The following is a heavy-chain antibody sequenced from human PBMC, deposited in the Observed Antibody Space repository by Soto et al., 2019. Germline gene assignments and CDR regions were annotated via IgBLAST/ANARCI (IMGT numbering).Heavy chain of an antibody. V-gene: IGHV4-34*01. CDR1: GGSFSGYY. D-gene: IGHD3-10*01. Sequence: SETLSLTCAVYGGSFSGYYWSWIRQPPGKGLEWIGEINHSGSTNYNPSLKSRVTISVDTSKNQFSLKLSSVTAADTAVYYCARHPHPYGSGSYGFSSWFDPWGQGTLVTVSS. J-gene: IGHJ5*02. CDR2: INHSGST. CDR3: ARHPHPYGSGSYGFSSWFDP.